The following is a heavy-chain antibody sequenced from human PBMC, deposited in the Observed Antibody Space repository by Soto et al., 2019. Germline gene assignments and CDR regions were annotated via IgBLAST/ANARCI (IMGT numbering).Heavy chain of an antibody. CDR1: GGSISCGAYY. V-gene: IGHV4-31*03. J-gene: IGHJ1*01. Sequence: QVQLQESGPGLVKPSQTLSLTCTVSGGSISCGAYYWSWIRQHPGKGLEWIGYIYYSGSTYYNPSLKSRVTISVDTSKNQFSLKLSSVTAADTAVYYCAIYDSSGSRGFQHWGQGTLVTVSS. D-gene: IGHD3-22*01. CDR2: IYYSGST. CDR3: AIYDSSGSRGFQH.